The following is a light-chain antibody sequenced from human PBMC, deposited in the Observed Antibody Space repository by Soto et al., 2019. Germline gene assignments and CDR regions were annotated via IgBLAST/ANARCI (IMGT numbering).Light chain of an antibody. CDR1: QTIRSNY. CDR2: GAS. V-gene: IGKV3-20*01. CDR3: QQDGSSPWT. J-gene: IGKJ1*01. Sequence: EPVLTQSPGTLSLSPGVRATLSCRASQTIRSNYLAWYRQTPGQAPRLLIYGASNRATGIADRFSGSGSGTDVTLFGGRLELEDFALYYCQQDGSSPWTLGQGTKVEIK.